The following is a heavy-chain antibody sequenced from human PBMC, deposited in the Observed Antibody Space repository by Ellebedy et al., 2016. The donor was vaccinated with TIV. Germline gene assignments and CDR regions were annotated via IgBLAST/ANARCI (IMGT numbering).Heavy chain of an antibody. D-gene: IGHD6-13*01. V-gene: IGHV3-23*01. J-gene: IGHJ4*02. CDR2: VSDSGSGT. CDR1: GFTFNSYA. CDR3: AKTGSWNPNFYFDY. Sequence: PGGSLRLSCAASGFTFNSYAMSWVRQAPGKGLEWVSSVSDSGSGTFYADSVRGRFTISRDNSKNTLYLQMSSLRADDTAVYYCAKTGSWNPNFYFDYWGQGTLVTVSS.